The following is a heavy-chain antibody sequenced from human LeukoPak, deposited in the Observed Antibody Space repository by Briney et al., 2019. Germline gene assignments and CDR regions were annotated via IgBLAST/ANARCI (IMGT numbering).Heavy chain of an antibody. Sequence: GGSLRLSCAASGFTFSNYGMHWVRQVPGKGLEWVAAVWFDGIRKYYADSVKGRLTISRDNSKNTLYLQMNSLRAEDTAVYYCARDLEDSSPFGAFDMWGQGTMVTVSS. CDR1: GFTFSNYG. CDR2: VWFDGIRK. D-gene: IGHD3-22*01. V-gene: IGHV3-33*01. CDR3: ARDLEDSSPFGAFDM. J-gene: IGHJ3*02.